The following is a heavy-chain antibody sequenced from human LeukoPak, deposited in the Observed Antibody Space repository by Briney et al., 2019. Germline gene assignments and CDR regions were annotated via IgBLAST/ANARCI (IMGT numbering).Heavy chain of an antibody. D-gene: IGHD2-15*01. CDR3: ARTGYCSGGSCYYAFDI. CDR2: IYYSGST. V-gene: IGHV4-59*08. CDR1: GGSISSYY. J-gene: IGHJ3*02. Sequence: SETLSLTRTVSGGSISSYYWSWIRQPPGKGLEWIGYIYYSGSTNYNPSLKSRVTISVDTSKNQFSLKLSSVTAADTAVYYCARTGYCSGGSCYYAFDIWGQGIMVTVSS.